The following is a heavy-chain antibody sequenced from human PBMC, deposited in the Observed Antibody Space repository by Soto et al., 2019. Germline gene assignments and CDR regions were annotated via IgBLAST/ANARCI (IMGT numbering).Heavy chain of an antibody. V-gene: IGHV3-23*01. Sequence: GGSLRLSCTASGFSFSAYAMTWVRQAAGKGLEWVSDISGDAAHTYYADSVKGRFTISRDNSKNTLYLQMNSLRAEDTAVYYCAKPIYYLDFERGGLQTSDYWGQGTLVTVSS. J-gene: IGHJ4*02. CDR2: ISGDAAHT. CDR1: GFSFSAYA. D-gene: IGHD3-10*01. CDR3: AKPIYYLDFERGGLQTSDY.